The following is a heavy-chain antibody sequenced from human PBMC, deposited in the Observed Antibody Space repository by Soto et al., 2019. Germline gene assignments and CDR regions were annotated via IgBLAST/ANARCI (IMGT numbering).Heavy chain of an antibody. V-gene: IGHV4-59*01. CDR2: IYYSGST. CDR1: GGSISDFY. J-gene: IGHJ4*02. D-gene: IGHD6-6*01. CDR3: ARVGGLAARTFDY. Sequence: TLSLTCTVSGGSISDFYWSWIRQPPGKGLEWIGYIYYSGSTNYNPSLKSRVTISVDTSKNQFSLNLRSMSPADTAVYYCARVGGLAARTFDYWGPGTLGTVAS.